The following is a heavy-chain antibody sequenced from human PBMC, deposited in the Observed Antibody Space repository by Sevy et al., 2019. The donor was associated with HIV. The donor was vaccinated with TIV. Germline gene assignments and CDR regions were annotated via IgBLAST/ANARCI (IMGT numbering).Heavy chain of an antibody. J-gene: IGHJ4*02. CDR1: GYTFTSYG. V-gene: IGHV1-18*01. CDR2: ISAYNGNT. Sequence: ASVKVSCKASGYTFTSYGISWVRQAPGQGLEWMGWISAYNGNTNYAQKLQGSVTMTTDTSTSTAYMELRSLRSDDTAVYYCARDYYDSSGPSIDYWGQGTLVTVSS. CDR3: ARDYYDSSGPSIDY. D-gene: IGHD3-22*01.